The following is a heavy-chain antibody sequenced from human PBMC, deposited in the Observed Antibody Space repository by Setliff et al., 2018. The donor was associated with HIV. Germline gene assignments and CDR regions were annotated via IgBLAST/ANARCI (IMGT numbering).Heavy chain of an antibody. V-gene: IGHV2-5*01. J-gene: IGHJ4*02. D-gene: IGHD1-1*01. CDR1: GLSLSTSGVG. Sequence: LVNPTQTLTLTCTFSGLSLSTSGVGVGWIRQSPGKALEWLAFIYWNNNKHYSTSLKSRLTVTKDTSKNRVVFTMTNMDPVDTATYYCAYSGRQLRGPYFDFWGQGAPVTVSS. CDR2: IYWNNNK. CDR3: AYSGRQLRGPYFDF.